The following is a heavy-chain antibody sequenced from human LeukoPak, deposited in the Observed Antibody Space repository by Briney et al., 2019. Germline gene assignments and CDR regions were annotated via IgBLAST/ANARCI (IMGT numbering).Heavy chain of an antibody. D-gene: IGHD4-17*01. V-gene: IGHV3-30*02. CDR3: AKEDYGDYGFLDY. J-gene: IGHJ4*02. CDR2: IRYDGSNK. CDR1: GFTFSSYG. Sequence: GGSLRLSCAASGFTFSSYGMHWVRQAPGKGLEWVAFIRYDGSNKYYADSVKGRFTISRDNSKNTLYLQMNSLRAEDTAVYYCAKEDYGDYGFLDYWGQGTLVTVSS.